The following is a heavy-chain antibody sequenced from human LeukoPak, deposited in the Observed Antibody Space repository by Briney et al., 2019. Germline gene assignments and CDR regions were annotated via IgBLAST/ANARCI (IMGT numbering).Heavy chain of an antibody. J-gene: IGHJ1*01. CDR2: IHYSGST. CDR1: GGSITSYY. D-gene: IGHD3-22*01. V-gene: IGHV4-59*01. CDR3: ARGYYDSSGHYVYFQH. Sequence: SETLSLTCTVSGGSITSYYWSWIRQPPGKGLEWIGYIHYSGSTNYKPSLKSRVTISVDTSKTQFSLKLSSVTAADTAVYYCARGYYDSSGHYVYFQHWGQGTLVTVSS.